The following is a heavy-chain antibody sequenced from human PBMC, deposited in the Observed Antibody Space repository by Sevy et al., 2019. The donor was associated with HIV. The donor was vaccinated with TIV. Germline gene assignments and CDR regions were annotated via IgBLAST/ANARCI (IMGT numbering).Heavy chain of an antibody. Sequence: GGSLRLSCAASGFTFSSYAMSWVRQAPGKGLEWVSAISGSGGSTYYADSVKGRFTISRENSKITLYLQMNSLRAEDTAVYYCAKDQSFLLGYCSGGSCSQFLNAFDIWGQGTMVTVSS. V-gene: IGHV3-23*01. CDR3: AKDQSFLLGYCSGGSCSQFLNAFDI. D-gene: IGHD2-15*01. J-gene: IGHJ3*02. CDR2: ISGSGGST. CDR1: GFTFSSYA.